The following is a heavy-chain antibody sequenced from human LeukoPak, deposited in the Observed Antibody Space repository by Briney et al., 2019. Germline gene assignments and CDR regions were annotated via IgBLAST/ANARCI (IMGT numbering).Heavy chain of an antibody. CDR3: ARGRDDFWSGLPYNWFDP. Sequence: PSQTLSLTCAVSGGSISSGGYSWSWIRQPPGKGLEWIGYIYHSGSTYCNPSLKSRVTISVDRSKNQFSLKLSSVTAADTAVYYCARGRDDFWSGLPYNWFDPWGQGTLVTVSS. CDR2: IYHSGST. D-gene: IGHD3-3*01. V-gene: IGHV4-30-2*01. CDR1: GGSISSGGYS. J-gene: IGHJ5*02.